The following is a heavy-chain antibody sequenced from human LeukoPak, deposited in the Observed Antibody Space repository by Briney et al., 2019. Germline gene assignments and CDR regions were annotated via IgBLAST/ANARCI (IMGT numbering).Heavy chain of an antibody. CDR3: ARDVSGRRPSRWFDP. D-gene: IGHD5-12*01. V-gene: IGHV3-7*01. J-gene: IGHJ5*02. CDR1: GFTFSSYW. Sequence: PGGSLRLSCAASGFTFSSYWMSWVRQAPGKGLEWVANIKQDGSEKYYVDPVKGRFTISRDNAKNSLYLQMNSLRAEDTAVYYCARDVSGRRPSRWFDPWGQGTLVTVSS. CDR2: IKQDGSEK.